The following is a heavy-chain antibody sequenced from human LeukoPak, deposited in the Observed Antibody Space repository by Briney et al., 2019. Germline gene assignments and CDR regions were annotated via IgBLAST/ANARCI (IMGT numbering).Heavy chain of an antibody. V-gene: IGHV3-53*01. CDR3: ARVSTRCYYGMDV. CDR1: GFTVSSNY. Sequence: GGSLRLSCAASGFTVSSNYMSWVRQAPGKGLEWVSVIYSGGSTYYADSVKGRFTISRDNSKNTLYLQMNSLRAEDTAVYYCARVSTRCYYGMDVWGQGTTVTVSS. J-gene: IGHJ6*02. CDR2: IYSGGST.